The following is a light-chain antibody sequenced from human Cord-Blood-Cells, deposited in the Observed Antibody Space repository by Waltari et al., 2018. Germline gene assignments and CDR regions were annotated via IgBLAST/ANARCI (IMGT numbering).Light chain of an antibody. J-gene: IGKJ5*01. V-gene: IGKV1-9*01. Sequence: IQLTQSPSSLSASVGDRVTITCRASHGISSYLAWYQQKPGKAPKLLIYAASTLQSGVPLRFSGSGSGTDFTLTISSLQPEDFATYYCQQLNSYPPSITFGQGTRLEIK. CDR2: AAS. CDR1: HGISSY. CDR3: QQLNSYPPSIT.